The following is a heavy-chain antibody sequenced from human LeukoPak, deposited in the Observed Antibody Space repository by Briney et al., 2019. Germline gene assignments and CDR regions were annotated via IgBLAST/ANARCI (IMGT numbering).Heavy chain of an antibody. Sequence: PGGSLRLSCAASGLTFSSHWMHWVRQAAGEGLVWVSRITNDGSSTTYADSVKGRFTISRDNAKNTLYLQMNSLRAEDTAVYYCARDGYSSGYYRIFDYWGQGTLVTVSS. CDR3: ARDGYSSGYYRIFDY. J-gene: IGHJ4*02. V-gene: IGHV3-74*01. D-gene: IGHD3-22*01. CDR2: ITNDGSST. CDR1: GLTFSSHW.